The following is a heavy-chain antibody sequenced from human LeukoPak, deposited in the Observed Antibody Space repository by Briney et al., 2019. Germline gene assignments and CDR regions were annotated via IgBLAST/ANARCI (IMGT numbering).Heavy chain of an antibody. J-gene: IGHJ4*02. CDR3: AKDLYYYGSSGYTDY. Sequence: GGSLRLSCAASGFTFSRYGMHWVRQAPGKGLEWVAVIWYDGSNKYYADSVKGRFTISRDNSKNTLYLQMNSLRAEDTAVYYCAKDLYYYGSSGYTDYWGQGTLVAVSS. CDR1: GFTFSRYG. V-gene: IGHV3-33*06. D-gene: IGHD3-22*01. CDR2: IWYDGSNK.